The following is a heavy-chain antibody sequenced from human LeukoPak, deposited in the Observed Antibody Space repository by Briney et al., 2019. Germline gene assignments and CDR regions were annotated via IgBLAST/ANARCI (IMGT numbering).Heavy chain of an antibody. CDR1: GYTFTGYY. D-gene: IGHD6-19*01. CDR2: INPNSGGT. V-gene: IGHV1-2*02. J-gene: IGHJ5*02. Sequence: GASVKVSCKASGYTFTGYYMHWVRQAPGQGLEWMGWINPNSGGTNYAQKFQGRVTMTRDTSISTAYMELSRLRYDDTAVYYCARDKPPYSSRWYREDWFDPWGQGTLVTVSS. CDR3: ARDKPPYSSRWYREDWFDP.